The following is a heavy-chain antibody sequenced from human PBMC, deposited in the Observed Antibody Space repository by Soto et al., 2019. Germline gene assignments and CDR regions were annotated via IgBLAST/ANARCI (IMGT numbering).Heavy chain of an antibody. CDR3: AREGGEGWGGYCGMDV. CDR2: IIPIFGTA. Sequence: QVQLVQSGAEVKKPGSSVKVSCKASGGTFSSYAISWVQQAPGQGLEWMGGIIPIFGTANYAQKFQGRVTITADESTSTAYMELSSLRSEDTAVYYCAREGGEGWGGYCGMDVWGQGTTVTVSS. V-gene: IGHV1-69*01. J-gene: IGHJ6*02. D-gene: IGHD3-10*01. CDR1: GGTFSSYA.